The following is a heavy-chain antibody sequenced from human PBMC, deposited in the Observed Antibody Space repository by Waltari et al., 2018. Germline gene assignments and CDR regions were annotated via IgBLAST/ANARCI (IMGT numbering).Heavy chain of an antibody. CDR1: GGSISSVSYY. V-gene: IGHV4-61*02. CDR3: ARVDTAMASPFDY. J-gene: IGHJ4*02. Sequence: QVQLQESGPGLVKPSQTLSLTCTVSGGSISSVSYYWSWIRQPAGKGLEWIGRIYTSGSTNYNPSLKSRVTISVDTSKNQFSLKLSSVTAADTAVYYCARVDTAMASPFDYWGQGTLVTVSS. D-gene: IGHD5-18*01. CDR2: IYTSGST.